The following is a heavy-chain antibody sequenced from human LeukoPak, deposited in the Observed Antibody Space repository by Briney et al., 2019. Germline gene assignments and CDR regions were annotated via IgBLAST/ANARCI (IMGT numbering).Heavy chain of an antibody. CDR2: IDSSDSYT. CDR3: ARGGDYGSGSYYNSDYYYGMDV. D-gene: IGHD3-10*01. V-gene: IGHV5-10-1*01. CDR1: GYSFTSYW. J-gene: IGHJ6*04. Sequence: GESLRISCKGSGYSFTSYWISWVRQLPARGLVWRGRIDSSDSYTNYSPSFQGHVTISADKSISTAYLQWSSLKASDTAMYYCARGGDYGSGSYYNSDYYYGMDVWGKGTTVTVSS.